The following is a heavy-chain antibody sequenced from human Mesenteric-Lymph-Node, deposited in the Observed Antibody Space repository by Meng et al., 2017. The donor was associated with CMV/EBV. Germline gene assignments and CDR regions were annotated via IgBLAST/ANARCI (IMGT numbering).Heavy chain of an antibody. CDR2: INHSGST. Sequence: SETLSLTCAVYGGSFSGYYWSWIRQPPGKGLEWIGEINHSGSTNYNPSLKSRVTISVDTSKNQFSLKLSSVTAADTAVYYCARGDYYFDYWGQGTLVTVSS. V-gene: IGHV4-34*01. CDR1: GGSFSGYY. CDR3: ARGDYYFDY. J-gene: IGHJ4*02.